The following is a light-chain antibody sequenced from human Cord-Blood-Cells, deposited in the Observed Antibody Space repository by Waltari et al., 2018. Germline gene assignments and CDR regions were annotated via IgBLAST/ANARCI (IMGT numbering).Light chain of an antibody. CDR3: QHYGSSPFT. Sequence: EIVLTQSPGTLSLSPGERATLSGRASQSVSRSYLAWYQQKPGQAPRLLIYGASSRATGVPDRFSGSGSGTDFTLTISRLEPEDFAVYYCQHYGSSPFTFGPGTKVDIK. J-gene: IGKJ3*01. V-gene: IGKV3-20*01. CDR1: QSVSRSY. CDR2: GAS.